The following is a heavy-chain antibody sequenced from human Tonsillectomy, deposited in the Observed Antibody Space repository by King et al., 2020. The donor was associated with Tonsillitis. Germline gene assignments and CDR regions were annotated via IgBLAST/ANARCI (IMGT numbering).Heavy chain of an antibody. Sequence: ITLKESGPTLVKPTQTLTLTCTFSGFSLSTSGVGVGWIRQPPGKALEWLALIYWNDGKHYSPSLRSRLTITKDTSKNQVVLTMTNMDPVDTATYYCAHHYYFDSSGNYGGWLDPWGQGTLVTVSS. CDR3: AHHYYFDSSGNYGGWLDP. V-gene: IGHV2-5*01. D-gene: IGHD3-22*01. CDR1: GFSLSTSGVG. J-gene: IGHJ5*02. CDR2: IYWNDGK.